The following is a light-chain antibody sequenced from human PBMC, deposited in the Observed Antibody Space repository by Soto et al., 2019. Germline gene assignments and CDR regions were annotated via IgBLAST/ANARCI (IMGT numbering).Light chain of an antibody. CDR2: DVT. J-gene: IGLJ3*02. CDR1: SSDVGGYNY. Sequence: QSALTQPASVSGSTGQSITIFCTGTSSDVGGYNYVSWYQQRPGKPPKLMIYDVTNRPSGVSNRFSGSKSGSTASLTISGLQAEDEGDYYCSSYTNRNTVLFGGGTKLTVL. CDR3: SSYTNRNTVL. V-gene: IGLV2-14*03.